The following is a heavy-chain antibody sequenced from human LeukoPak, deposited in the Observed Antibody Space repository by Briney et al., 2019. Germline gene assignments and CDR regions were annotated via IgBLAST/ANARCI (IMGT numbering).Heavy chain of an antibody. V-gene: IGHV3-72*01. CDR1: GFTFSDHY. D-gene: IGHD1-26*01. CDR3: TRASLSGSYFFY. J-gene: IGHJ4*02. CDR2: SRNKANSYTT. Sequence: GGSLRLSCAASGFTFSDHYMDWVRQTPGKGLEWVGRSRNKANSYTTEYAASVKGRFIISRDDSKNSLFLQMNSLRTDDTAVYYCTRASLSGSYFFYWGQGALVTVSS.